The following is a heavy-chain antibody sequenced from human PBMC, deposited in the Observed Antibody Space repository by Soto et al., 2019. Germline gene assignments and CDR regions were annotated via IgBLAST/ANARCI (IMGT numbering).Heavy chain of an antibody. CDR3: AKSPYSSSWYYFDY. V-gene: IGHV3-23*01. D-gene: IGHD6-13*01. CDR2: ISGSGGST. CDR1: GFPLSTYG. J-gene: IGHJ4*02. Sequence: GGSLRLSCAASGFPLSTYGMTWVRQAPGKGLEWVSGISGSGGSTYHADSLKGRFTISRDNSKNTLYLQMNSLRAEDTAIYYCAKSPYSSSWYYFDYWGQGILVTVSS.